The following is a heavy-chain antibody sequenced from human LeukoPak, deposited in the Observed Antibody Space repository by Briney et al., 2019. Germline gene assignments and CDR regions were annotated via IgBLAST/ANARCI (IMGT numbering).Heavy chain of an antibody. CDR3: ARGGGLDV. V-gene: IGHV3-7*03. CDR1: RFIFSSYW. CDR2: INQDGSDK. J-gene: IGHJ6*02. D-gene: IGHD3-16*01. Sequence: PGGSLRLSCATTRFIFSSYWMTWVRRTPGKGLEWVASINQDGSDKYYVDSVKGRFTISRDNAKKSLYLQMSNLRAEDTAVYFCARGGGLDVWGQGATVTVSS.